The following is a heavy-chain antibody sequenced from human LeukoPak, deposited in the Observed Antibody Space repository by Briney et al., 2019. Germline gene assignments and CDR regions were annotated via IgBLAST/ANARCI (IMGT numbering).Heavy chain of an antibody. Sequence: GGSLRLSCAVSGLTFNNYGMHWVRQAPGTGLEWVAFIQYDGSYKYYADSVKGRFTISRDTSKNALYLQMNSLRPEDTAGYYCAKGSELIFYWGQGTLVTVSS. V-gene: IGHV3-30*02. CDR2: IQYDGSYK. D-gene: IGHD3-9*01. CDR1: GLTFNNYG. CDR3: AKGSELIFY. J-gene: IGHJ4*02.